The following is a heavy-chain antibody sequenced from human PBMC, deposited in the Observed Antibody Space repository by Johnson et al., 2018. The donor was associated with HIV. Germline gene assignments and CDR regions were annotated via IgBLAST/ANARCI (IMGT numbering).Heavy chain of an antibody. Sequence: VQLVESGGGLVQPGRSLRLSCAASGFTFDDYAMHWVRLGPGKGLEWVSGIGWNSGSIGYADSVRGRFTISRDNAKNSLYLQMNSLRTEDTALYYCAKEGGNDYGDEVGFAFDIWGQGTMVTVSS. V-gene: IGHV3-9*01. D-gene: IGHD4-17*01. CDR2: IGWNSGSI. CDR3: AKEGGNDYGDEVGFAFDI. J-gene: IGHJ3*02. CDR1: GFTFDDYA.